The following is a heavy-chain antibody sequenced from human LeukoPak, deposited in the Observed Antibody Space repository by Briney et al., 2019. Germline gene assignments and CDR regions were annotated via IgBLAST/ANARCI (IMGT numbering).Heavy chain of an antibody. J-gene: IGHJ4*02. CDR3: ARAGQEWVGELGFDY. Sequence: PGGSLRLSCAASGFTFSSYWMTWVRQAPGKGLEWVANIKQDGSEKNYVDSVKGRFTISRDNAKNSLYLQMNSLRGEDTAVYYCARAGQEWVGELGFDYWGQGTLVTVSS. CDR1: GFTFSSYW. CDR2: IKQDGSEK. D-gene: IGHD3-10*01. V-gene: IGHV3-7*01.